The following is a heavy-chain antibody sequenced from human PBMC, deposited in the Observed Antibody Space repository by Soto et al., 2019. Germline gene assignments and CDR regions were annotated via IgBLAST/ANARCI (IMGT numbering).Heavy chain of an antibody. D-gene: IGHD5-18*01. CDR3: AKVHSYGIVWYFDL. Sequence: EVQLVESGGGLVQPGRSLRLSCAASGFTFDDYAMHWVRQAPGKGLEWVSGISWNSGSMGYADSVKGRFTISRGNAKNSLYLQMNSLRAEDTALYYCAKVHSYGIVWYFDLWGRGTLVTVSS. CDR2: ISWNSGSM. V-gene: IGHV3-9*01. CDR1: GFTFDDYA. J-gene: IGHJ2*01.